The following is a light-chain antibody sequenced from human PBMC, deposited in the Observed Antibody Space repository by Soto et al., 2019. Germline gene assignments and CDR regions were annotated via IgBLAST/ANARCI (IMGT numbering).Light chain of an antibody. V-gene: IGKV3-11*01. J-gene: IGKJ3*01. CDR1: QSVSSC. CDR3: QQRSNWPFT. Sequence: EIVLTQSPATLSLSPGERATLSCRASQSVSSCLAWYQQKPGQAPRLLIYDASKRGTGVPSRFSGSGSGTEFTLIISSLRPEDFAVYYCQQRSNWPFTFGQGTKVDIK. CDR2: DAS.